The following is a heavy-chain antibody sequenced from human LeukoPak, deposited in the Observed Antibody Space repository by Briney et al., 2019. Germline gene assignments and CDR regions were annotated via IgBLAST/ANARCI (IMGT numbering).Heavy chain of an antibody. J-gene: IGHJ4*02. Sequence: GGSLRLSCAASGFTFSSYEMNWVRQAPGKGLEWVSYISSSGSTIYYADSVKGRFTISRDNAKNSLYLQMNSLRAEDTAVYYCARAKFGGVIAQERAIYYFDYWGQGTLVTVFS. CDR3: ARAKFGGVIAQERAIYYFDY. CDR1: GFTFSSYE. V-gene: IGHV3-48*03. D-gene: IGHD3-16*02. CDR2: ISSSGSTI.